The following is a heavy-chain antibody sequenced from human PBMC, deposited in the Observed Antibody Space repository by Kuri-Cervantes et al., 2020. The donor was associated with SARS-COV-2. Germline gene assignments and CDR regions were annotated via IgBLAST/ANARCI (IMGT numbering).Heavy chain of an antibody. V-gene: IGHV5-51*01. CDR2: IYPGDSDT. CDR1: GYRFTSYW. J-gene: IGHJ4*02. CDR3: ARNDPFDY. Sequence: GGSLRLSCKASGYRFTSYWIGWVRQMPGKGLEWMGIIYPGDSDTRYSPSFQGQVTISADKSINTASLQWSSLKASDTAMYYCARNDPFDYWGQGTLVTVSS. D-gene: IGHD3-16*01.